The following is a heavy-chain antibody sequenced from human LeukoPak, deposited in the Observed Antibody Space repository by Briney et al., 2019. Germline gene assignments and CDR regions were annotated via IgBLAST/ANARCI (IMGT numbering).Heavy chain of an antibody. CDR2: IRSKAYGGTT. CDR3: TRRYSSGWYRYFDY. V-gene: IGHV3-49*03. D-gene: IGHD6-19*01. J-gene: IGHJ4*02. Sequence: GGSLRLSCTASGFTFGDYAMSWFHQAPGKGLEWVGFIRSKAYGGTTEYAASVKGRFTISRDDSKSIAYLQMNSLKTEDTAVYYCTRRYSSGWYRYFDYWGQGTLVTVSS. CDR1: GFTFGDYA.